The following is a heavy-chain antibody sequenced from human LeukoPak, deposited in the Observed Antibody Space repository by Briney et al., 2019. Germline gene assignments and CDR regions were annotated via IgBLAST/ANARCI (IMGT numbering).Heavy chain of an antibody. V-gene: IGHV3-53*01. CDR1: GFTVSSKY. Sequence: PGGSLRLSCAASGFTVSSKYMSWVRQAPGKGLEWVSVIYSGGSTYYADSVKGRFTISRDNSKNTLYLQMNSLKAEDTAVYYCAKGSYYDSSGSFYFDYWGQGTLVTVSS. CDR3: AKGSYYDSSGSFYFDY. J-gene: IGHJ4*02. D-gene: IGHD3-22*01. CDR2: IYSGGST.